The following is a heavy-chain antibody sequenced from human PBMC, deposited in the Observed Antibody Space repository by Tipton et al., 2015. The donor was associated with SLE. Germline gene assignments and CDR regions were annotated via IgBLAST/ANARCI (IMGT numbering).Heavy chain of an antibody. CDR2: IIPIFGTA. D-gene: IGHD3-22*01. V-gene: IGHV1-69*05. J-gene: IGHJ3*02. CDR1: GYTLTELS. Sequence: QLVQSGPEVKKPGASVKVSCKVSGYTLTELSMHWVRQAPGKGLEWMGGIIPIFGTANYAQKFQGRVTITTDESTSTAYMELSSLRSEDTAVYYCASWDSSGYGAGAFDIWGQGTMVTVSS. CDR3: ASWDSSGYGAGAFDI.